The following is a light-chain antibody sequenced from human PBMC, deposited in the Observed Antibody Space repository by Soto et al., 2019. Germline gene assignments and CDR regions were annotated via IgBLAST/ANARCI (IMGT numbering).Light chain of an antibody. Sequence: QAVVTQEPSLTVSPGGTVTLTCGSSTGAVTSGHYPHWFQQKPGQAPRALIYDTSKKHSWTPARFSGSLLGGKASLTLSSAQAEDEAEYYCLVSYSGSYVFGTGTKLTVL. CDR2: DTS. J-gene: IGLJ1*01. CDR3: LVSYSGSYV. CDR1: TGAVTSGHY. V-gene: IGLV7-46*01.